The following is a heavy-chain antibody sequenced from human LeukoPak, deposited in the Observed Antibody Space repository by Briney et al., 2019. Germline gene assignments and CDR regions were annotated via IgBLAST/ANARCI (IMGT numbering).Heavy chain of an antibody. Sequence: GVSLRLSCAASGFTFSSYGMHGVRQAPGKGLEWVAVISYDGSNKYYADSVKGRFTISRDNSKNTLYLQINSLRAEDTAVYYCAKSGYNGDYPDYWGQGTLVTVSS. D-gene: IGHD5-24*01. CDR1: GFTFSSYG. V-gene: IGHV3-30*18. CDR2: ISYDGSNK. CDR3: AKSGYNGDYPDY. J-gene: IGHJ4*02.